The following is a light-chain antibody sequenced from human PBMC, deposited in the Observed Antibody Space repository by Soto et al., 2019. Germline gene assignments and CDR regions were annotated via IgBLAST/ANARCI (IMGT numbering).Light chain of an antibody. V-gene: IGKV3-20*01. J-gene: IGKJ5*01. CDR1: QSVRSTY. Sequence: EIVLTQSPGTLSLSPGERATLSCRASQSVRSTYLAWYQQKPGQAPRLLIFGASSRASGIPDRFTGSGSGTDFTLTISRLEPEDFAVYYCQQYDSSPRITFGQGTPLEIK. CDR3: QQYDSSPRIT. CDR2: GAS.